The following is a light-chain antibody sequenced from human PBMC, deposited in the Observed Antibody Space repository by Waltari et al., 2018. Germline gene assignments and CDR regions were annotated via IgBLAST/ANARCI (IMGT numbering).Light chain of an antibody. J-gene: IGLJ2*01. CDR2: DVS. V-gene: IGLV2-14*03. CDR3: NSYTSSSSL. Sequence: QSALTQPASVSGSPGQEITISCTGTSSDVGGYGYVSWYQQHPGKAPKLIIYDVSNRPSGVSSRFSGSKFGNTASLTISGLQADDEADYYCNSYTSSSSLFGGGTRLTVL. CDR1: SSDVGGYGY.